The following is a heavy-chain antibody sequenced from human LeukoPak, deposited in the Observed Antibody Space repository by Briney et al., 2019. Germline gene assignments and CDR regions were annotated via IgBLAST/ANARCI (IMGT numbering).Heavy chain of an antibody. CDR1: GYTFTSYG. J-gene: IGHJ4*02. CDR3: ARDRIQVGATPYFDY. D-gene: IGHD1-26*01. CDR2: ISAYNGNT. V-gene: IGHV1-18*01. Sequence: ASVKVSCKASGYTFTSYGISWVRQAPGQGLEWMGWISAYNGNTNYAQKLQGRVTMTTDTSTNTAYMELRSLRSDDTAVYYCARDRIQVGATPYFDYWGQGTLVTVSS.